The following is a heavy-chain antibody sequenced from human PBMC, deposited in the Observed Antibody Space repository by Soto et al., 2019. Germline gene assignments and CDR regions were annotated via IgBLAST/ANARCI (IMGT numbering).Heavy chain of an antibody. CDR1: GYTFTSYA. V-gene: IGHV1-3*01. D-gene: IGHD2-21*02. CDR2: INAGNGNA. CDR3: ARLETGRVVTRPNWLDP. J-gene: IGHJ5*02. Sequence: QVQLVQSGAEVKKPGASVKVSCKASGYTFTSYAIHWVRQAPGQGLEWMGWINAGNGNAKYPQKFQGRVTITRDTSARTAYMELSSLTSEDTAVYYCARLETGRVVTRPNWLDPWGQGTLVIVSS.